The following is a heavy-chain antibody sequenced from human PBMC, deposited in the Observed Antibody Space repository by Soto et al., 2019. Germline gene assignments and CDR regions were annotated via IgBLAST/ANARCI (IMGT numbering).Heavy chain of an antibody. CDR1: GFTPSKPW. CDR2: IKSKVDEEPV. V-gene: IGHV3-15*01. CDR3: VVGPRGNVAPAFDG. Sequence: PAGALRPSCAASGFTPSKPWMSWVRPAPGKGAGWVGRIKSKVDEEPVPYPESVKDRFIVSIDDSANTAYLQMNSLRTEDTVMYYCVVGPRGNVAPAFDGWGQGTLVTVSS. J-gene: IGHJ4*02. D-gene: IGHD2-2*01.